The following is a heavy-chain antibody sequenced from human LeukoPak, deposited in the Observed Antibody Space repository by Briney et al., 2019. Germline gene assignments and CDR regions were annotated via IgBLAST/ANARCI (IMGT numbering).Heavy chain of an antibody. CDR1: GFTFRIYA. CDR3: ASTVANFDY. V-gene: IGHV3-21*01. CDR2: ISSSGNYI. Sequence: PGGSLRLSCAGSGFTFRIYAMSWVRQAPGKGLEWVSSISSSGNYIYYADSLKGRFTISRDNAKNSLYLQMNSLRAEDTAVYYCASTVANFDYWGQGILVTVSS. D-gene: IGHD6-19*01. J-gene: IGHJ4*02.